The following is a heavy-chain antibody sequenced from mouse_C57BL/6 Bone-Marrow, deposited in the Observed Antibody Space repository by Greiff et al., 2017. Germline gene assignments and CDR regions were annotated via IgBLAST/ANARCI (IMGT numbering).Heavy chain of an antibody. V-gene: IGHV1-62-2*01. CDR2: FYPGSGSI. Sequence: QVQLQQSGAELVKPGASVKLSCKASGYIFTKYTIHWVKQRSGQGLEWIGWFYPGSGSIKYNERFKDKATLTADKSSNTVYRELSRLTSEDSAVYFCARHERYYDYEGYFDYWGQGTTLTVSS. CDR3: ARHERYYDYEGYFDY. J-gene: IGHJ2*01. CDR1: GYIFTKYT. D-gene: IGHD2-4*01.